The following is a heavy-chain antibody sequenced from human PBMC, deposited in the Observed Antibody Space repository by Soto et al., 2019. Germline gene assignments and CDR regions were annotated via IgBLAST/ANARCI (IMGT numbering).Heavy chain of an antibody. CDR3: ALRSMAVVPEY. V-gene: IGHV4-59*01. CDR2: LYYGRSA. J-gene: IGHJ4*02. Sequence: QVQLQESGPGLVKPSETLSLTCAVSGDSISSYYCMWIRQPPGKGLEYIGYLYYGRSANYNPSLKSRVTWSVDTSTNQCSLTLSSMTAADTAVYYCALRSMAVVPEYWGQGTLVTVSS. CDR1: GDSISSYY. D-gene: IGHD3-22*01.